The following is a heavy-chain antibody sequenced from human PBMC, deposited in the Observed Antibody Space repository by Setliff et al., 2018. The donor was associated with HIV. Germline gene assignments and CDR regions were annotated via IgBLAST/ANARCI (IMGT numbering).Heavy chain of an antibody. J-gene: IGHJ4*02. CDR2: IYYGESS. Sequence: PSETLSLTCTVSGGSISAYYWSWIRQPPGKGLEWIGNIYYGESSTYNPSLKSRVTLSVDTSKDQFFLNQRSVTAPETAVYYCARHFELISGASGYNGDYWGQGTLVTVSS. CDR3: ARHFELISGASGYNGDY. V-gene: IGHV4-59*08. CDR1: GGSISAYY. D-gene: IGHD3-22*01.